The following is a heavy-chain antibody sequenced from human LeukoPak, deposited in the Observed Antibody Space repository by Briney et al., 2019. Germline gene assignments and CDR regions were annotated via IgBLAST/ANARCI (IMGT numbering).Heavy chain of an antibody. CDR2: IYHSGST. CDR3: ARAPYSGFDY. Sequence: SETLSLTCTVSGGSISSGGYYWSWIRQPPGKGLEWIGYIYHSGSTYYNPSLKSRVTISVDTSKNQFSLKLSSVTAADTAVYYCARAPYSGFDYWGQGTLVTVSS. V-gene: IGHV4-30-2*01. D-gene: IGHD1-26*01. CDR1: GGSISSGGYY. J-gene: IGHJ4*02.